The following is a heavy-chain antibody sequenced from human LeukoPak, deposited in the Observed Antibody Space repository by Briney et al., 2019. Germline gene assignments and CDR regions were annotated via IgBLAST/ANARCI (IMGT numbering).Heavy chain of an antibody. CDR2: IGAAGHT. CDR1: GFTFSNYV. J-gene: IGHJ4*02. CDR3: ARGASGSSAGFDY. V-gene: IGHV3-13*01. Sequence: VGSLRVSCAAPGFTFSNYVMHPVRQATGKGLEWVSVIGAAGHTYYPGSVKGRFTTSRENAKTSLYLQMNRLRVGDTAVYYCARGASGSSAGFDYWGQGTLVTVSS. D-gene: IGHD1-26*01.